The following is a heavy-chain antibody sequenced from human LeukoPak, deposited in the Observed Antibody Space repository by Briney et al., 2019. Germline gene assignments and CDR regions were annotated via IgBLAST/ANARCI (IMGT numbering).Heavy chain of an antibody. CDR1: GGSISISNW. CDR3: ASRLYDSARNFDY. CDR2: IYHSGST. J-gene: IGHJ4*02. Sequence: SETLSLTCAVSGGSISISNWWSWVRPPPGKGLEWIGEIYHSGSTNYNPSLKSRVTISVDKSKNQFSLKLSSVTAADTAVYYCASRLYDSARNFDYWGQGTLVTVSS. V-gene: IGHV4-4*02. D-gene: IGHD3-22*01.